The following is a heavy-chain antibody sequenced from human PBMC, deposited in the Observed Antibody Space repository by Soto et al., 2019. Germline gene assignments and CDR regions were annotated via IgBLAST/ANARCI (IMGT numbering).Heavy chain of an antibody. Sequence: SETLSLTCTVSGGSISSYYWSWIRQPPGKGLEWIGYIYYSGSTNYNPSLKSRVTISVDTSKNQFSLKLSSVTAADTAVYYCARHVPIAVAVFDYWGQGTLVTVSS. D-gene: IGHD6-19*01. CDR2: IYYSGST. CDR1: GGSISSYY. CDR3: ARHVPIAVAVFDY. J-gene: IGHJ4*02. V-gene: IGHV4-59*08.